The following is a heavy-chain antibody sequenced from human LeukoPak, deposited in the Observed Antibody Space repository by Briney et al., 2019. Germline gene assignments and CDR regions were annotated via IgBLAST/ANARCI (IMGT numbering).Heavy chain of an antibody. V-gene: IGHV3-23*01. CDR1: VFTFNNYA. CDR2: ISDNGAYT. Sequence: PGGSLRLSCAASVFTFNNYAMSWGRQAPGKGLEWLSAISDNGAYTWYADSVRGHFSISRDNSKSTLYLQMNSLRAEDTAVYYCARQNKNPGYSSGWYYYYYYYMDVWGKGTTVTVSS. J-gene: IGHJ6*03. CDR3: ARQNKNPGYSSGWYYYYYYYMDV. D-gene: IGHD6-19*01.